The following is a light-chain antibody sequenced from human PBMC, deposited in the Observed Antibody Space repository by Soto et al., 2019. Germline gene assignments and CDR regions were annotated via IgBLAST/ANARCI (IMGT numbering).Light chain of an antibody. CDR1: QSVTNNY. V-gene: IGKV3-20*01. Sequence: EIVLTQSPGTLSLSPGERATLSCRASQSVTNNYLAWYQQKPGQAPRLLIYGVSSRATDIPDRFSGSGSGTDFSLTISRLEPEDFAVYYCQQYGNSRTFGQGTKVEIK. CDR3: QQYGNSRT. CDR2: GVS. J-gene: IGKJ1*01.